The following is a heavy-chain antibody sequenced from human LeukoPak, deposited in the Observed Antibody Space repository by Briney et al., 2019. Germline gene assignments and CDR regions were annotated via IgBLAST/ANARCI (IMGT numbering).Heavy chain of an antibody. V-gene: IGHV3-53*01. CDR2: IYSDGST. J-gene: IGHJ4*02. Sequence: GGSLRLSCAASGFTVNSNYLSWVRQAPGKGLEWVSTIYSDGSTYYANSVKGRFTISRDNSKNTLYLQMNSLRAEDTAVYYCAKDGPYYDYVWGSPYYFDYWGQGTLVTVSS. CDR3: AKDGPYYDYVWGSPYYFDY. CDR1: GFTVNSNY. D-gene: IGHD3-16*01.